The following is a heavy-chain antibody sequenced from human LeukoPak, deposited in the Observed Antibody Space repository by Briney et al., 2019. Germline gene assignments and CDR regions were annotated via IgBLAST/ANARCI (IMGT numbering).Heavy chain of an antibody. Sequence: PGRSLGLSCAASGFTFSNYGMHWVRQAPGKGLEWVAVIWSDGSNEYYADSVKGRFTISRDNSKNTLYLQMNSLRAEDTAVYYCARDRSWYLDYWGQGTLVTVSS. D-gene: IGHD1-26*01. CDR2: IWSDGSNE. V-gene: IGHV3-33*01. CDR3: ARDRSWYLDY. CDR1: GFTFSNYG. J-gene: IGHJ4*02.